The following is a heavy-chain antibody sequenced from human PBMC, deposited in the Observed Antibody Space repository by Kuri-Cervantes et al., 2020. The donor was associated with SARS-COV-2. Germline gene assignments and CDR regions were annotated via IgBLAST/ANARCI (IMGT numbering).Heavy chain of an antibody. CDR2: ISSNGGST. J-gene: IGHJ3*02. CDR3: AGGTTVVKVDI. CDR1: GFTFSSYA. V-gene: IGHV3-64D*06. Sequence: GGSLRLSCSASGFTFSSYAMHWVRQAPGKGLEYVSAISSNGGSTYYADSVKGRFTISRDNSKNTLYLQMSSLRAEDTAVYYCAGGTTVVKVDIWGQGTMVTVSS. D-gene: IGHD4-23*01.